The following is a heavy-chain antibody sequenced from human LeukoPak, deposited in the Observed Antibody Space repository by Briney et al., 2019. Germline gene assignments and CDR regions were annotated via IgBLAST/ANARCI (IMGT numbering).Heavy chain of an antibody. CDR1: GYIFTSYA. J-gene: IGHJ4*02. Sequence: ASVKVSCKASGYIFTSYAINGVRQAPGQGLEWMGGISGNNDKTAYAQKLQGRVTMTTDTSTSTVYMERRSLTSDDTAVYYCARWGEGDSIDYWGQGTLVTVS. V-gene: IGHV1-18*01. CDR3: ARWGEGDSIDY. CDR2: ISGNNDKT. D-gene: IGHD2-21*02.